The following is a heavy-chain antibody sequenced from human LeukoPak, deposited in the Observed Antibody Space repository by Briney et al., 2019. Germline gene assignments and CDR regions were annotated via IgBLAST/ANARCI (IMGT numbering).Heavy chain of an antibody. J-gene: IGHJ3*02. CDR1: LVTFSSYA. Sequence: PVGSHRLSSAPSLVTFSSYAMSWVPEAPEKGREWGSAISGRGGGTHYADSARGGFTISRDNSKNTLYLQMNSLRAEDTALYYCAKYDQGAFDISGQGTMVTVSS. D-gene: IGHD3-16*01. CDR3: AKYDQGAFDI. CDR2: ISGRGGGT. V-gene: IGHV3-23*01.